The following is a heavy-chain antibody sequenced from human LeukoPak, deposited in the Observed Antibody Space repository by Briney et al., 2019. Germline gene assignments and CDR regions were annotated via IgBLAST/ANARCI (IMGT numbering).Heavy chain of an antibody. Sequence: PGGSLRLSCAASGFTFSDYYMSWIRQAPGKGLEWVSYISSSGSTIYYADSVKGRFTISRDNAKNSLYLQMNSLRAEDTAVYYCARDNWFGELLLEWFDPWGQGTLVTVSS. CDR2: ISSSGSTI. CDR1: GFTFSDYY. D-gene: IGHD3-10*01. V-gene: IGHV3-11*01. CDR3: ARDNWFGELLLEWFDP. J-gene: IGHJ5*02.